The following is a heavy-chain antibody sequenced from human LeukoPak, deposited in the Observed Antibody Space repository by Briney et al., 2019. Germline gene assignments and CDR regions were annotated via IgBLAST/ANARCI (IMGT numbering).Heavy chain of an antibody. Sequence: PSETLSLTCTVSGGSISSSSYYWGWIRQPPGKGLEWIGSIYYSGSTYYNPSLKSRVTISVDTSKNQFSLKLSSVTAADTAVYYLARLRTQVTLLGYYSYYGMDVGGQGTTVTVSS. V-gene: IGHV4-39*01. J-gene: IGHJ6*02. D-gene: IGHD3-16*01. CDR3: ARLRTQVTLLGYYSYYGMDV. CDR2: IYYSGST. CDR1: GGSISSSSYY.